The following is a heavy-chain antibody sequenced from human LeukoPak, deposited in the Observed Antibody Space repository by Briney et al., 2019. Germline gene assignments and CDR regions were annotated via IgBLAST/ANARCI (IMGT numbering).Heavy chain of an antibody. D-gene: IGHD3-10*01. V-gene: IGHV4-59*01. CDR1: GGSIRTYY. J-gene: IGHJ4*02. CDR2: IYYSGST. CDR3: ARDRGYYFGSGSYLGD. Sequence: SETLSLTCTVSGGSIRTYYWSWIRQPPGKGLEWIGYIYYSGSTNYNPSLKSRVTISVDTSKNQFSLKLSSVTAADTAVYYCARDRGYYFGSGSYLGDWGQGTLVTVSS.